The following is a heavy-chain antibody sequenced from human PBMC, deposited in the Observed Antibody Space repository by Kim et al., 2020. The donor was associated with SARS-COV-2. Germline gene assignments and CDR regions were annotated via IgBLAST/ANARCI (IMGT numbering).Heavy chain of an antibody. J-gene: IGHJ4*02. CDR3: ARGEYDILTGYSPPDY. Sequence: VKGRFTISRDNSKNTLYLQMNSLRAEDTAVYYCARGEYDILTGYSPPDYWGQGTLVTVSS. V-gene: IGHV3-66*01. D-gene: IGHD3-9*01.